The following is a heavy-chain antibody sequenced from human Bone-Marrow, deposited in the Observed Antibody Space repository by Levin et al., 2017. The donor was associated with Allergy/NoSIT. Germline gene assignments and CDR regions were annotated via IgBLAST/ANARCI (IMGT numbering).Heavy chain of an antibody. CDR1: GFTFSSFS. V-gene: IGHV3-48*02. Sequence: QRGESLKISCAASGFTFSSFSMNWVRQAPGKGLEWLSFITSSGSTINYADSVKGRFSVSRDNAKNSLFLQMNSLRDEDTAVYYCATRLGYCSSGSCLWGQGTLVTVSS. J-gene: IGHJ4*02. CDR3: ATRLGYCSSGSCL. D-gene: IGHD2-15*01. CDR2: ITSSGSTI.